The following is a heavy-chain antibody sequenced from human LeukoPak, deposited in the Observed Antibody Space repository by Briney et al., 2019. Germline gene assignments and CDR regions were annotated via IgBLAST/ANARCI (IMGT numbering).Heavy chain of an antibody. CDR1: GGSISDNY. CDR2: AYYSGHT. CDR3: ARHPFATPFDY. V-gene: IGHV4-59*08. J-gene: IGHJ4*02. D-gene: IGHD2-15*01. Sequence: SSETQSLTCTVSGGSISDNYWSWIRQPPGKGLEWIGYAYYSGHTNYNSSLKSRVTMSLDTSKSQFSLRLSSVTAADTAVYFCARHPFATPFDYWGPGTLVTVSS.